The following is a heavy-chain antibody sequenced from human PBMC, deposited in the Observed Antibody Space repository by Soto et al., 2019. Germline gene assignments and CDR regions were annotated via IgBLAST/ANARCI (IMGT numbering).Heavy chain of an antibody. CDR2: SNSDGTTT. Sequence: EVQLVESGGGLVQPGGSLRLSCAASGFTFSNYWIHWVRQAPGKGLVWVSRSNSDGTTTNYADSVKGRFSISRDNARNTMFLEMNSLRAEDTAIYYCAKSARGIYGDYDWGQGTLVTVSS. CDR1: GFTFSNYW. V-gene: IGHV3-74*02. J-gene: IGHJ4*02. D-gene: IGHD4-17*01. CDR3: AKSARGIYGDYD.